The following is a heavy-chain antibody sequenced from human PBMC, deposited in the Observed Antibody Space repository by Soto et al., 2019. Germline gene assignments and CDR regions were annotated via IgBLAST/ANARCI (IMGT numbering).Heavy chain of an antibody. Sequence: QVQLVESGGGVVQPGRSLRLSCAASGFTFSSYGMHWVRQAPGKGLEWVAVISYDGRNKYYADSVKGRFTISRDNSKNTLYLQMNSLRAEDTAVYYCPKGYGDYHFYFDYWGQGTLVTVSS. V-gene: IGHV3-30*18. J-gene: IGHJ4*02. D-gene: IGHD4-17*01. CDR1: GFTFSSYG. CDR3: PKGYGDYHFYFDY. CDR2: ISYDGRNK.